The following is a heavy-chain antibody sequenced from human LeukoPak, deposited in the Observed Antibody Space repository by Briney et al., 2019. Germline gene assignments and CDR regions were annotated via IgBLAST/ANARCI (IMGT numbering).Heavy chain of an antibody. J-gene: IGHJ6*04. D-gene: IGHD3-3*01. V-gene: IGHV1-69*10. CDR3: AGIPVFGVVLHQEPV. CDR2: FIPILGTA. Sequence: SVKVSCKASGGTFSDYALNWVRQAPGQGLEWMGVFIPILGTANSTQKFQDRVTITADISTNSVYMELSSLRSEDTAVYFCAGIPVFGVVLHQEPVWGKGTTVTVSS. CDR1: GGTFSDYA.